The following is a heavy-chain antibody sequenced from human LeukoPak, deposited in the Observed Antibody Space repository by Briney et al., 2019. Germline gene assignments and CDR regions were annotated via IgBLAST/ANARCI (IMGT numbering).Heavy chain of an antibody. J-gene: IGHJ5*02. CDR3: ARDRDDSSGYYIRNNWFDP. CDR1: GGSISSGSYY. CDR2: IYTSGST. Sequence: ASETLSLTCTVSGGSISSGSYYWSWIRQPAGKGLEWIGRIYTSGSTNYNPSLKSRVTISVDTSKNQFSLKLSSVTAADTAVYYCARDRDDSSGYYIRNNWFDPWGQGTLVTVSS. D-gene: IGHD3-22*01. V-gene: IGHV4-61*02.